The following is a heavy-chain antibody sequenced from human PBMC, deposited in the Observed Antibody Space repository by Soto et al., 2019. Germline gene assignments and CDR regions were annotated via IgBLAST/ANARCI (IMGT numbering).Heavy chain of an antibody. J-gene: IGHJ4*02. Sequence: GGSLRLSCVASGFTFSSYALNWVRQAPGRGLEWVSAISGSGGTTYYADSVKGRFTISRDNSKNTLFLQMNSLRAEDAAIYYCAKSPKVISTSFVYWGQGSLVTVSS. CDR3: AKSPKVISTSFVY. CDR1: GFTFSSYA. D-gene: IGHD3-22*01. CDR2: ISGSGGTT. V-gene: IGHV3-23*01.